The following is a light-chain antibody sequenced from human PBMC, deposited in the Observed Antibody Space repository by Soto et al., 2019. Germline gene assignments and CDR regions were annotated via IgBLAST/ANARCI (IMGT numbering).Light chain of an antibody. Sequence: EIVLTQPPGTLSLSPGQRATLSCRASQSVSSSHVAWYQQNPGQAPRLLIYGASSRSTGIPDRFGVSGSGTDFTLTLSRLEAEDFAVYYCQLSGSSPRTFGKGTKLGIK. CDR1: QSVSSSH. CDR2: GAS. CDR3: QLSGSSPRT. J-gene: IGKJ1*01. V-gene: IGKV3-20*01.